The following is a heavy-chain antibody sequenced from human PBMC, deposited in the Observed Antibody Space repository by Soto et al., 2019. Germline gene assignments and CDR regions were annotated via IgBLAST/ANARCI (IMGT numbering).Heavy chain of an antibody. CDR3: ARDWPHRYCSGGSCYSPLCCYYYCMDV. Sequence: EVQLVESGGGLVKPGGSLRLSCAASGFTFSSYSMNWVRQAPGKGLEWVSSISSSSSYIYYADSVKGRFTISRDNVKNSLYLQMNSLRAEDTAVYYCARDWPHRYCSGGSCYSPLCCYYYCMDVWCQGTTVTVSS. J-gene: IGHJ6*02. CDR1: GFTFSSYS. CDR2: ISSSSSYI. V-gene: IGHV3-21*01. D-gene: IGHD2-15*01.